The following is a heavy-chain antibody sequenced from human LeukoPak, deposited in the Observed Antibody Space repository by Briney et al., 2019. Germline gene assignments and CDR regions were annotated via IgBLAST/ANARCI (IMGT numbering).Heavy chain of an antibody. J-gene: IGHJ4*02. CDR2: IYYSGST. Sequence: SETLPLTCTVSGGSISSYYWSWIRQPPGKGLEWIGYIYYSGSTNYNPSLKSRVTISVDTSKNQFSLKLSSVTAADTAVYYCARQDPSAEYYFDYWGQGTLVTVSS. CDR1: GGSISSYY. V-gene: IGHV4-59*08. CDR3: ARQDPSAEYYFDY.